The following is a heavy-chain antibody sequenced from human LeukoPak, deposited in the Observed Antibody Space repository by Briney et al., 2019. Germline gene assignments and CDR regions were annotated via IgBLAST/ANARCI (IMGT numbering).Heavy chain of an antibody. Sequence: GGSLRLSCAASGFTLSNYWMIPWVRPVPGKGLQWVSRINNDGNLKTDGRDTGYADSVKGRFTISRDNAKNSLYLQMNSLRAEDTAVYYCARGFGSSWYGSEQISHQYYFDYWGQGTLVTVSS. CDR3: ARGFGSSWYGSEQISHQYYFDY. CDR1: GFTLSNYW. CDR2: INNDGNLKTDGRDT. V-gene: IGHV3-74*01. J-gene: IGHJ4*02. D-gene: IGHD6-13*01.